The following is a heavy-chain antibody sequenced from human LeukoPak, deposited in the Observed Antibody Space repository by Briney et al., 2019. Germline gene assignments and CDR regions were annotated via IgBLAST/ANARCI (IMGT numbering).Heavy chain of an antibody. CDR3: ARAAVYYYDSSGYEIANWFDP. V-gene: IGHV1-69*13. D-gene: IGHD3-22*01. CDR2: IIPTFGTA. CDR1: GGTFSSYA. Sequence: SVKVSCKASGGTFSSYAISWVRQAPGQGLEWMGGIIPTFGTANYTQKFQGRVTITADESTSTAYMELSSLRSDDTAVYYCARAAVYYYDSSGYEIANWFDPWGQGTLVTVSS. J-gene: IGHJ5*02.